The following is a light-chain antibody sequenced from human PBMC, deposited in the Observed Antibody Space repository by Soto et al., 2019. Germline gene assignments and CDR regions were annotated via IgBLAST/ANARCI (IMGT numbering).Light chain of an antibody. CDR2: DDD. V-gene: IGLV1-51*01. CDR1: SSNIGGNS. J-gene: IGLJ1*01. Sequence: QSVLTQPPSVSAAPGQRVTISCSVSSSNIGGNSVSWYQQLPGTAPKLLIYDDDKRPSGIPDRFSGSKSGTSATLGITGFQTVDEADYYCGSWDSSLSAYVFGNGTKVTV. CDR3: GSWDSSLSAYV.